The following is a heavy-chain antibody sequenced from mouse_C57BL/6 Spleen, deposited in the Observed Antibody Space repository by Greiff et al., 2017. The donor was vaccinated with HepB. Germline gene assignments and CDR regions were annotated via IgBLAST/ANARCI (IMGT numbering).Heavy chain of an antibody. CDR1: GYTFTSYW. J-gene: IGHJ2*01. V-gene: IGHV1-50*01. CDR3: ARGPGDY. CDR2: IDPSDSYT. Sequence: VKLQQPGAELVKPGASVKLSCKASGYTFTSYWMQWVKQRPGQGLEWIGEIDPSDSYTNYNQKFKGKATLTVDTSSSTAYMQRSSLTSEDSAVYYCARGPGDYWGQGTTLTVSS.